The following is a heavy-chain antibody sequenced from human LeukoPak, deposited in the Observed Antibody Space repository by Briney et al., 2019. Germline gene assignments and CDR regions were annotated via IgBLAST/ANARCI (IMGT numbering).Heavy chain of an antibody. V-gene: IGHV3-7*04. CDR2: IKQDGSER. CDR3: ARGRYCSSTSCRFDY. Sequence: GGSLRLSCAASGFTFSSYWMSWVRQAPGKGLEWVANIKQDGSERYYVDSVKGRFTISRDNAKNSLYLQMNSLRAEDTAVYYCARGRYCSSTSCRFDYWGQGTLVTVSS. J-gene: IGHJ4*02. CDR1: GFTFSSYW. D-gene: IGHD2-2*01.